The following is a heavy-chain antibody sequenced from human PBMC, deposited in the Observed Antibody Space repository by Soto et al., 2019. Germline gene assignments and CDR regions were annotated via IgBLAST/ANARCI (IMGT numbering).Heavy chain of an antibody. CDR3: AKAYSNSWPNDWFDP. CDR2: ITGSGAGS. J-gene: IGHJ5*02. Sequence: EVQLLESGGGWLQPGGSLRLSCAASGFPFSSYAMNWVRHAPGKGLEWVSGITGSGAGSYYSDSVKGRFTISRDNSKTTLYLQMNSLRAEDTAVYYCAKAYSNSWPNDWFDPWGQGTLVTVSS. D-gene: IGHD6-13*01. V-gene: IGHV3-23*01. CDR1: GFPFSSYA.